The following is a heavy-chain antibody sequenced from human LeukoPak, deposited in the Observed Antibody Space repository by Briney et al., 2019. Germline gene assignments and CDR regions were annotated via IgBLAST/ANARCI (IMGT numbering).Heavy chain of an antibody. Sequence: SVKVSCKASGGTFSSYAISWVRQAPGQGLGWMGGIIPIFGTANYAQKFQGRVTITTDESTSTAYMELSSLRSEDTAVYYCAREPRSGYYPYYFDYWGQGTLVTVSS. CDR2: IIPIFGTA. D-gene: IGHD3-3*01. V-gene: IGHV1-69*05. CDR1: GGTFSSYA. J-gene: IGHJ4*02. CDR3: AREPRSGYYPYYFDY.